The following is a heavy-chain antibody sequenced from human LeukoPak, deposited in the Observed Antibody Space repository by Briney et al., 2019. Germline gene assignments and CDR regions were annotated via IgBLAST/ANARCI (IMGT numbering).Heavy chain of an antibody. V-gene: IGHV1-2*02. CDR1: GYTFTGYY. D-gene: IGHD6-13*01. Sequence: ASVKVSCKASGYTFTGYYMHWVRQAPGQGLEWMGWIDPNSGGTNYAQKFQGRVSLTRDTSISTAYMELSSLTSDDTAVYYCARGFSSREYWGQGTLVTVSS. CDR3: ARGFSSREY. J-gene: IGHJ4*02. CDR2: IDPNSGGT.